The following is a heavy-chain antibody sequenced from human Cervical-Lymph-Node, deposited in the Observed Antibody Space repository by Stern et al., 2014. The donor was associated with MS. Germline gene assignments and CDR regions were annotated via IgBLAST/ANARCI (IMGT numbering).Heavy chain of an antibody. Sequence: QVQLQESGGDVVQPGRSLRLSCAGSGFTFSSYAMHWVRQAPGKGLEWVSVISSDGSYTFYADSVKGRFTISRDNSQNTLYLQMSSLRAEDTALYYCARVFGGITGTTEYWGQGTLVTVSS. V-gene: IGHV3-30-3*01. D-gene: IGHD1-20*01. J-gene: IGHJ4*02. CDR2: ISSDGSYT. CDR1: GFTFSSYA. CDR3: ARVFGGITGTTEY.